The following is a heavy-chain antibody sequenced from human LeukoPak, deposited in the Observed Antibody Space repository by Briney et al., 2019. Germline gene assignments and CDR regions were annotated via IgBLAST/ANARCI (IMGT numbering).Heavy chain of an antibody. CDR1: GFTFSSYS. D-gene: IGHD3-10*01. V-gene: IGHV3-48*02. J-gene: IGHJ4*02. CDR3: ARKQLWLGESGHYYFDY. Sequence: GGSLRLSCAASGFTFSSYSMNWVRQAPGKGLEWVSYISSSSSTIYYADSVKGRFTISRDNAKNSLYLQMNSLRDEDTAVYYCARKQLWLGESGHYYFDYGGQGPLVTVSS. CDR2: ISSSSSTI.